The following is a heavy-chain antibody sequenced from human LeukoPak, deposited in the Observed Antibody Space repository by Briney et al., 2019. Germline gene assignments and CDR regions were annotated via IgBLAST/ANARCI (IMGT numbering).Heavy chain of an antibody. CDR1: GGSISSNSYS. V-gene: IGHV4-39*01. CDR2: IYYSGST. Sequence: SETLSLTCTVSGGSISSNSYSWGRLRQPPGKGLEWIGSIYYSGSTYYNPSLKSRVTISGDTSKNQFSLKLSSVTAADTAVYYCARGAWYGSGSYGFDPWGQGTLVIVSS. D-gene: IGHD3-10*01. CDR3: ARGAWYGSGSYGFDP. J-gene: IGHJ5*02.